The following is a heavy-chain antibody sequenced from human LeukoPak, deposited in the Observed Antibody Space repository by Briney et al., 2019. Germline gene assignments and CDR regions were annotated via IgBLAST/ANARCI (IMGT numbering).Heavy chain of an antibody. V-gene: IGHV3-21*01. J-gene: IGHJ4*02. D-gene: IGHD1-14*01. CDR2: ISSSSSYR. Sequence: GRSLRLSCTSSGFTFGDYSMTWVRQAPGKGLEGVSSISSSSSYRYYADSVKGRFTISRDNAKNSLYLQMNSLRAEDTAVYYCARDLGGNPDYWGQGTLVTVSS. CDR3: ARDLGGNPDY. CDR1: GFTFGDYS.